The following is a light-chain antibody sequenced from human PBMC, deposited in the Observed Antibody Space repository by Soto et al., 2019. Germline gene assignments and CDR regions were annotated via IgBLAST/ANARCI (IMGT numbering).Light chain of an antibody. V-gene: IGLV2-11*01. CDR1: RGDVGGYNY. CDR3: CSCTGSHSYV. Sequence: QCALNQPRSVSEAAGQSVAISCTGTRGDVGGYNYVSWYQQHPGKAPKLMIYDVNKRPSGVPDRFSGSKSGNTASLTISGLQAEDEADYYCCSCTGSHSYVFGTGTKVTVL. J-gene: IGLJ1*01. CDR2: DVN.